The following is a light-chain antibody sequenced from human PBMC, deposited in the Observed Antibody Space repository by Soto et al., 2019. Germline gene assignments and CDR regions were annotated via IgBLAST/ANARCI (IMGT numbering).Light chain of an antibody. Sequence: TQSPGTLSLSPGERATLSCRASQSISSYLNWYQQKPGKAPKLLIYAASSLQSGVPSRFSGSGSGTDFTLTISSLQPEDFATYYCQQSYSTPPTFGQGTKV. CDR3: QQSYSTPPT. CDR2: AAS. J-gene: IGKJ1*01. V-gene: IGKV1-39*01. CDR1: QSISSY.